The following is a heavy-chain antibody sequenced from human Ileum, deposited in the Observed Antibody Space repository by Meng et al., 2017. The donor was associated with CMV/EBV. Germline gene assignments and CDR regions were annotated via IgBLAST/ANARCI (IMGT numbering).Heavy chain of an antibody. J-gene: IGHJ4*02. V-gene: IGHV3-23*01. D-gene: IGHD3-9*01. CDR3: VGLLTGYYSHW. Sequence: VTLLVSGGSFVQPGGSLVSSGAASGFSFSDCGMGWVRQAPGKGLEWISAVSGTGETTYYADSVKGRFAISRDNSKNTLYLQMLSLRADDTALYYCVGLLTGYYSHWWGQGTLVTVSS. CDR2: VSGTGETT. CDR1: GFSFSDCG.